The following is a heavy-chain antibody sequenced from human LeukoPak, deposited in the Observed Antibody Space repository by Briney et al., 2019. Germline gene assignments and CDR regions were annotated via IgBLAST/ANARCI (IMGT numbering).Heavy chain of an antibody. CDR3: ARARKDRVGATSFDY. D-gene: IGHD1-26*01. Sequence: GGSLRLSCVTSGFNFRDYALHWVRQTPGKGLEWVSGINWNTDDIGYADSVKGRFTISRDNAKNSVYLQMNSLRAEDTAVYYCARARKDRVGATSFDYWGQGTLVTVSS. CDR1: GFNFRDYA. V-gene: IGHV3-9*01. CDR2: INWNTDDI. J-gene: IGHJ4*02.